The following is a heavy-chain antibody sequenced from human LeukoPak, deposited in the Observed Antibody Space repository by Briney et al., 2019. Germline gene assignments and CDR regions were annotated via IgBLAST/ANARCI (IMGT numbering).Heavy chain of an antibody. CDR1: GFTFSNYA. J-gene: IGHJ4*02. CDR2: ISGSGGST. Sequence: GGSLRLSCAASGFTFSNYAMRWVRQAPGEGREWFSAISGSGGSTYYADSVKGRFTISRDNSKNTLYLQMNSLRAEDTAVYYCAKDRAYYSDDSGYPEASDCWGQGTWVTVSS. D-gene: IGHD3-22*01. CDR3: AKDRAYYSDDSGYPEASDC. V-gene: IGHV3-23*01.